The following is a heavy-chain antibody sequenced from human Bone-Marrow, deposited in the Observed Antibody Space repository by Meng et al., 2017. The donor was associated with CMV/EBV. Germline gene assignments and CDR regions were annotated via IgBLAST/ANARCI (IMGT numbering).Heavy chain of an antibody. CDR1: GFTFSGYS. D-gene: IGHD3-10*01. V-gene: IGHV3-9*01. J-gene: IGHJ3*02. Sequence: GGSLRLSCAASGFTFSGYSMNWFRQAPGKGLEWVSGISWNSGSIGYADSVKGRFTISRDNPKNSLYLQMNSLRAEDTALYYCAKDMPLYGSGESDAFDIWGQGTMVTVSS. CDR3: AKDMPLYGSGESDAFDI. CDR2: ISWNSGSI.